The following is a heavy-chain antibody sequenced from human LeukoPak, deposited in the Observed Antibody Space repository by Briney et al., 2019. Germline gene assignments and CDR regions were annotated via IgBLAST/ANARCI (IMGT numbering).Heavy chain of an antibody. CDR3: AKSGGGIQLWLRFYFDY. CDR2: ICGSGGST. J-gene: IGHJ4*02. V-gene: IGHV3-23*01. D-gene: IGHD5-18*01. Sequence: GGSLRLSCAASGFTFSSYAMSWVRQAPGKGLEWVSGICGSGGSTYYADSVKGRFTISRDNSKNTLYLQMNSLRAEDTAVYYCAKSGGGIQLWLRFYFDYWGQGTLVTVSS. CDR1: GFTFSSYA.